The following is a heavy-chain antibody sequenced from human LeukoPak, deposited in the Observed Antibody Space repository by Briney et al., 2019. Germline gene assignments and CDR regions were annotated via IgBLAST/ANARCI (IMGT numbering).Heavy chain of an antibody. CDR1: GFTFSSYA. CDR2: TSGSGGST. D-gene: IGHD3-10*01. V-gene: IGHV3-23*01. Sequence: GGSLRLSCAASGFTFSSYAMSWVRQAPGKGLEWVSATSGSGGSTYYADSVKGRFTISRDNAKNSLYLQMNSLRAEDTAVYYCARDGEGDTVISINFDYWGQGTLVTVSS. J-gene: IGHJ4*02. CDR3: ARDGEGDTVISINFDY.